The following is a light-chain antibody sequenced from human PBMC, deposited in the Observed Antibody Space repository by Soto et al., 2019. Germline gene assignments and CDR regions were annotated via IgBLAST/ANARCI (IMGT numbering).Light chain of an antibody. CDR3: QPSYSTLWT. CDR1: QSISYY. J-gene: IGKJ1*01. CDR2: AAS. Sequence: DIQMTQSPSSLSASVGDRVTITCRASQSISYYLNWYQQKPGKAPKLLIYAASTLQSGVPSRFSGSGSGTDFTLTISSLQPEDFATYYCQPSYSTLWTFGQGTKVDIK. V-gene: IGKV1-39*01.